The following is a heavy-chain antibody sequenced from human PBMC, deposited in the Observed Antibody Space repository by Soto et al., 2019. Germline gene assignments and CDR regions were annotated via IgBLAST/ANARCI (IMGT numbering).Heavy chain of an antibody. CDR1: GGSFTSYA. D-gene: IGHD2-21*01. V-gene: IGHV1-69*13. Sequence: GDSVKVSCKGCGGSFTSYAINWVRQAPGQGLEWMGGIIPIFGTANYAQKFQGRVTITGDESTSTAYIELNSLRSDDTAVYYCAICVILHGPPKSTHYWGQGPLVTVS. CDR2: IIPIFGTA. CDR3: AICVILHGPPKSTHY. J-gene: IGHJ4*02.